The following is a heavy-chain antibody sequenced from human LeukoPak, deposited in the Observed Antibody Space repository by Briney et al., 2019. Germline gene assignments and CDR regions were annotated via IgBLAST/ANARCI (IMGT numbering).Heavy chain of an antibody. V-gene: IGHV3-30-3*01. CDR2: ISKDGSDK. Sequence: GGSLRLSCAASGFTFSDYAMHWVRQAPGKGLEWVAVISKDGSDKYYPDSVKGRFTISRDNSKNTLYLQMNSLRAEDTAVYYCARETGSAVGSTDFDYWGQGTLVTVSS. D-gene: IGHD4-17*01. CDR1: GFTFSDYA. CDR3: ARETGSAVGSTDFDY. J-gene: IGHJ4*02.